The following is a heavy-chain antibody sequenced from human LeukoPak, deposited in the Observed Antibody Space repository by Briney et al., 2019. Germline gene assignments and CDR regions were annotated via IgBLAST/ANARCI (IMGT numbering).Heavy chain of an antibody. V-gene: IGHV1-46*01. CDR1: GYTFTSYY. Sequence: ASVKVSCKASGYTFTSYYMHWVRQAPGQGLEWMGIINPSGGSTSYAQKFQGRGTMTRDTSTSTVYMELSSLRSEDTAVYYCARDQEDYYDSSGYNYWGQGTLVTVSS. D-gene: IGHD3-22*01. J-gene: IGHJ4*02. CDR3: ARDQEDYYDSSGYNY. CDR2: INPSGGST.